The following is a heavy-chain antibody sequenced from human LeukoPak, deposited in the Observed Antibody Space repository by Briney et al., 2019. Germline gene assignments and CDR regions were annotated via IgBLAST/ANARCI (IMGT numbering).Heavy chain of an antibody. CDR2: ISAYNDNT. V-gene: IGHV1-18*01. J-gene: IGHJ4*02. CDR3: ARVGVYYYDSSGSDY. CDR1: GYTFTSYG. D-gene: IGHD3-22*01. Sequence: GASVKVSCKASGYTFTSYGINWVRQAPGQGLEWMGWISAYNDNTNYAQKLQGRVTMTTDTSTSTAYMELRSLRSDDTAVYYCARVGVYYYDSSGSDYWGQGTLVTVSS.